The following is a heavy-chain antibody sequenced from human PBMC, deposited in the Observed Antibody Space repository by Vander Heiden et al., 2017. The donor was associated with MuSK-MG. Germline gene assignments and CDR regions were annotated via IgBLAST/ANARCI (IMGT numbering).Heavy chain of an antibody. CDR3: TRGVVVVAATRDDY. CDR2: IRSKAYGGTT. CDR1: FIYGDYA. D-gene: IGHD2-15*01. J-gene: IGHJ4*02. V-gene: IGHV3-49*04. Sequence: FIYGDYAMSWVRQAPGKGLEWVGFIRSKAYGGTTEYAASVKGRFTISRDDSKSIAYLQMNSLKTEDTAVYYCTRGVVVVAATRDDYWGQGTLVTVSS.